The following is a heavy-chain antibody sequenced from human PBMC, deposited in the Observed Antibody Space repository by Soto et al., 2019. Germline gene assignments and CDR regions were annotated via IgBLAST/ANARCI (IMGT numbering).Heavy chain of an antibody. CDR3: ARGVSSGYCDY. CDR1: GYTFPLHK. Sequence: SSVKVSCKASGYTFPLHKMHWVRQAPGQGLEWMGMINPSAGSTSYAQKFQGRVTMTRDTSTSTVYMELNTPRSEDTAGYYCARGVSSGYCDYWGQETLVTISS. CDR2: INPSAGST. J-gene: IGHJ4*02. V-gene: IGHV1-46*01. D-gene: IGHD3-3*01.